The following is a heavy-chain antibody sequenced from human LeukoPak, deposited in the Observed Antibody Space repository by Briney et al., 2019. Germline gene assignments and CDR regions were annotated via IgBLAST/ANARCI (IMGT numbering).Heavy chain of an antibody. CDR2: INPNSGGT. J-gene: IGHJ5*02. CDR3: ARGKMTTVTSGFDP. Sequence: ASVKVSYKASGYTFTGYYMHWVRQAPGQGLEWMGWINPNSGGTNYAQKFQGRVTMTRDTSISTAYMELSRLRSDDTAVYYCARGKMTTVTSGFDPWGQGTLVTVSS. CDR1: GYTFTGYY. V-gene: IGHV1-2*02. D-gene: IGHD4-17*01.